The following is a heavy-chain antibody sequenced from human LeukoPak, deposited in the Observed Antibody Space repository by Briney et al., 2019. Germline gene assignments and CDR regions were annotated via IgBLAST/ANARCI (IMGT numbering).Heavy chain of an antibody. CDR3: ARSRFGEFDLPMDGVYYMDV. D-gene: IGHD3-10*01. J-gene: IGHJ6*03. V-gene: IGHV4-39*07. Sequence: PSETLSLTCTVSGGSISTSNYYWGWIRQPPGKGLEWIGNIFYSGSTYYSPSLKSRVTISLDTSRNQFSLKLSSVTAADTAVYYCARSRFGEFDLPMDGVYYMDVWGKGTTVTISS. CDR1: GGSISTSNYY. CDR2: IFYSGST.